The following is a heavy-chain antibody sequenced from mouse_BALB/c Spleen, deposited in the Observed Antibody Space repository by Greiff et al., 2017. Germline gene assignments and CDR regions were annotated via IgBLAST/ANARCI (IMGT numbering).Heavy chain of an antibody. CDR1: GYTFTSYW. D-gene: IGHD2-1*01. Sequence: LQESGAELAKPGASVKMSCKASGYTFTSYWMHWVKQRPGQGLEWIGYINPSTGYTEYNQKFKDKATLTADKSSSTAYMQLSSLTSEDSAVYYCARKEGNYKGWFAYWGQGTLVTVSA. CDR2: INPSTGYT. V-gene: IGHV1-7*01. J-gene: IGHJ3*01. CDR3: ARKEGNYKGWFAY.